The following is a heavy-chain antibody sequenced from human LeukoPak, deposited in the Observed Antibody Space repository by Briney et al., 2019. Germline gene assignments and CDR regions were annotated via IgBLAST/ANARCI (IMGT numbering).Heavy chain of an antibody. V-gene: IGHV3-30-3*01. CDR3: AGNTYYYDSSGLN. Sequence: PGGSLRLSCAASGFTFSSYAMHWVRQAPGKGLEWVAVISYDGSNKYYADSVKGRFTISRDNSKNTLYLQMNSLRAEDTAMYYCAGNTYYYDSSGLNWGQGTLVTVSS. D-gene: IGHD3-22*01. J-gene: IGHJ4*02. CDR2: ISYDGSNK. CDR1: GFTFSSYA.